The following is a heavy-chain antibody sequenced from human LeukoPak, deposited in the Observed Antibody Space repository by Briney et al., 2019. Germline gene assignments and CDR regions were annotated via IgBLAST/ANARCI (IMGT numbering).Heavy chain of an antibody. J-gene: IGHJ5*02. V-gene: IGHV1-2*04. Sequence: ASVKVSCKASGYTFTGYYMHCVRQAPGQGLEWVGWINPNSGGTNYAQKFQGWVTMTRDTSISTAYMELSRLRSDDTGVYYCARSAPTSYCSSTSCYEGWFDPWGQGTLVTVSS. CDR1: GYTFTGYY. CDR3: ARSAPTSYCSSTSCYEGWFDP. CDR2: INPNSGGT. D-gene: IGHD2-2*01.